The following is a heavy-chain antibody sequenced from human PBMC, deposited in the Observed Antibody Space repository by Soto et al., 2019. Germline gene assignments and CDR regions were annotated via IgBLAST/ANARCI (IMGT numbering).Heavy chain of an antibody. CDR2: ISYDGSNK. V-gene: IGHV3-30*18. J-gene: IGHJ4*02. CDR3: AEDVYGLGSLGLDY. CDR1: EFTFSSYG. Sequence: QVQLMESGGGVVQPGRSLRLSCAASEFTFSSYGMQWVRQAPGKGLEWVAVISYDGSNKYYADSVKGRFTISRDNSKNTLYLQRNSLRVEDTAVYYCAEDVYGLGSLGLDYWGQGALVTVSS. D-gene: IGHD3-10*01.